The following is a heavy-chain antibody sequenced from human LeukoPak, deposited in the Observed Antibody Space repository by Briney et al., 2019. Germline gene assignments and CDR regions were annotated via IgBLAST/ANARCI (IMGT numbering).Heavy chain of an antibody. CDR3: AKSLYGSGSYYNWFDP. Sequence: SGTLSLTCAVAGGSISSGNWWTWVRQPPGKGLEWIGEINHSGSTNYNPSLKSRVTISVDTSKNQFSLKLSSVTAADTAVYYCAKSLYGSGSYYNWFDPWGQGTLVTVSS. CDR1: GGSISSGNW. CDR2: INHSGST. D-gene: IGHD3-10*01. J-gene: IGHJ5*02. V-gene: IGHV4-4*02.